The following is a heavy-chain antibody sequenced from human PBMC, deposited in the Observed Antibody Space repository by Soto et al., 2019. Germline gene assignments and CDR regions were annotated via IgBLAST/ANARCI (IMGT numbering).Heavy chain of an antibody. J-gene: IGHJ4*02. CDR3: AKGGYSSGWYESFDY. Sequence: GGSLRLSCAASGFTFSNAWMNWVRQAPGKGLEWVSAISGSGGSTYYADSVKGRFTISRDNSKNTLYLQMNSLRAEDTAVYYCAKGGYSSGWYESFDYWGQGTLVTVSS. D-gene: IGHD6-19*01. V-gene: IGHV3-23*01. CDR1: GFTFSNAW. CDR2: ISGSGGST.